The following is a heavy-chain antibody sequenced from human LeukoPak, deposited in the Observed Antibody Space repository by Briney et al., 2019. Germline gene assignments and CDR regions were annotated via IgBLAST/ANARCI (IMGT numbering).Heavy chain of an antibody. J-gene: IGHJ4*02. CDR2: ISASGANI. V-gene: IGHV3-48*01. CDR3: ARVKGTYFDY. Sequence: PGGSLRLSCTVSGFPLSSYSMNWFRQAPGQGLEWVAYISASGANIYYVDSVMGRFTVSRDNPQSSLFLQMNSPRAVDTAVYYCARVKGTYFDYWGQGALVTVSS. CDR1: GFPLSSYS. D-gene: IGHD1-1*01.